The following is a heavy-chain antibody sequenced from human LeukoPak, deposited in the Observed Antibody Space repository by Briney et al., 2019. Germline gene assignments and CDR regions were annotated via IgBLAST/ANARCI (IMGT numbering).Heavy chain of an antibody. CDR1: GALIDSFY. J-gene: IGHJ5*02. CDR3: ARNMGYCSSTSCYNYFDP. D-gene: IGHD2-2*02. V-gene: IGHV4-4*07. CDR2: IYSSGSA. Sequence: SETLSLTCSVSGALIDSFYWSWIRQSAGKGLEWIGRIYSSGSANYNPSLKSRVTMSADMSKKQISLKLTSVTAADTALYYCARNMGYCSSTSCYNYFDPWGQGILVTVSS.